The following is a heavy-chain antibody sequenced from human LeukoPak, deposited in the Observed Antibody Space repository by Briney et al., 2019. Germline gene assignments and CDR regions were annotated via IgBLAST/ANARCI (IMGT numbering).Heavy chain of an antibody. D-gene: IGHD6-6*01. Sequence: PGGSLRLSCAASGFTFSNNWMHWVRQAPGKGLEWVANIKQDGSEKYYVDSVKGRFTISRDNAKNSLYLQMNSLRAEDTAVYYCARGTTVSSSLLYWGQGTLVTVSS. CDR2: IKQDGSEK. CDR1: GFTFSNNW. J-gene: IGHJ4*02. CDR3: ARGTTVSSSLLY. V-gene: IGHV3-7*01.